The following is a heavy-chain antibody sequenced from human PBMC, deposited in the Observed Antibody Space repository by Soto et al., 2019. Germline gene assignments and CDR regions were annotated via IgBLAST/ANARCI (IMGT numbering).Heavy chain of an antibody. CDR2: IIPIFGTA. CDR1: GGTFSSYA. CDR3: ARDRGRIVVVVAATQFDAFDI. D-gene: IGHD2-15*01. J-gene: IGHJ3*02. Sequence: QVQLVQSGAEVKKPGSSVKVSCKASGGTFSSYAISWVRQAPGQGLEWMGGIIPIFGTANYAQKFQGRVTITEDESTSTAYMELSSLRSEDTAVYYCARDRGRIVVVVAATQFDAFDIWGQGRMVTVSS. V-gene: IGHV1-69*01.